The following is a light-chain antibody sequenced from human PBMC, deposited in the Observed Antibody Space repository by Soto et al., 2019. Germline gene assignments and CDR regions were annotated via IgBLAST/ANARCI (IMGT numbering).Light chain of an antibody. CDR3: SSYTSSSPYYV. CDR1: SSDVGGYNY. V-gene: IGLV2-14*01. J-gene: IGLJ1*01. CDR2: EVS. Sequence: QSVLTQPASVSGSPGQSITISCTGTSSDVGGYNYVSWYQQHPGKAPKLMIYEVSNRPSGVSNRFSGSKSGNTASLTISGLQAEDEADYYCSSYTSSSPYYVFGTGTKLTVL.